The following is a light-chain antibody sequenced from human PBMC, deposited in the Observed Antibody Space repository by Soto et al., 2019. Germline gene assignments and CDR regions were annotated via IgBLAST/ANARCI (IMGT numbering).Light chain of an antibody. CDR2: EVS. V-gene: IGLV2-8*01. CDR3: SSYSGTNNLV. Sequence: QSALSQPPSASGSPGQSFTISCTGTSGDVGGYKYVSWYQQHPGKAPKLIISEVSKRPSGVPDRISGSKSGNTASLTVSGLQAEDEAYYYCSSYSGTNNLVFGGGTKVTVL. CDR1: SGDVGGYKY. J-gene: IGLJ2*01.